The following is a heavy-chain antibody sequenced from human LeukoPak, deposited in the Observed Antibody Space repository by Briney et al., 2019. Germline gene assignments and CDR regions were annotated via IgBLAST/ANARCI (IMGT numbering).Heavy chain of an antibody. V-gene: IGHV3-53*01. CDR1: GVIVSNNY. CDR2: TYSGRHT. J-gene: IGHJ6*03. CDR3: ARSTRDGYNYYHYYCMDV. D-gene: IGHD5-24*01. Sequence: GGSLRLFCTASGVIVSNNYMNWVRQAPGKGLEWVSVTYSGRHTYYTDSVKGRFTISRDISNNTLYLHMNSLRPDDTAVYYCARSTRDGYNYYHYYCMDVWGKGTTVTVSS.